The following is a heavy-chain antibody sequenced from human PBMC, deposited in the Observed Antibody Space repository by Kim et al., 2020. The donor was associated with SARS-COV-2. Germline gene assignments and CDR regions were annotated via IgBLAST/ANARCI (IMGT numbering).Heavy chain of an antibody. Sequence: ASVKVSCKASGYTFTSYGISWVRQAPGQGLEWMGWISAYNGNTNYAQKLQGRVTMTTDTSTSTAYMELRSLRSDDTAVYYCARDKIRGYGVIVEFDYWGQGTLVTVSS. D-gene: IGHD5-12*01. J-gene: IGHJ4*02. V-gene: IGHV1-18*01. CDR3: ARDKIRGYGVIVEFDY. CDR2: ISAYNGNT. CDR1: GYTFTSYG.